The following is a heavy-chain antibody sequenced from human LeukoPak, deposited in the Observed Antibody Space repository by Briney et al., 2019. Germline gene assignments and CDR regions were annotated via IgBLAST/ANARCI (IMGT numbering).Heavy chain of an antibody. CDR3: ARVASSWSNYYYYYMDV. V-gene: IGHV3-33*01. CDR2: IWYAGSNK. D-gene: IGHD6-13*01. J-gene: IGHJ6*03. Sequence: GGSLRLSCAASGFTLSSHGMHWVHQAPGKGLEWVAAIWYAGSNKYYADSVKGRFTISRDNSKNTLYLQMNSLRAEDTAVYYCARVASSWSNYYYYYMDVWGKGTTVTVSS. CDR1: GFTLSSHG.